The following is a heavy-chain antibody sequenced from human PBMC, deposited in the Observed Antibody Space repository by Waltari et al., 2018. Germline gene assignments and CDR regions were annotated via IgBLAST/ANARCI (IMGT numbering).Heavy chain of an antibody. V-gene: IGHV3-74*01. Sequence: EVQLVESGGGLVQPGGSLRLSCVASGFIFSRSWRDWVRQAPGKGLVWVSRINYDGSSTTYADSVKGRFTSSRDNAKNTLYLHMSSLRAEDTAVYYCIRENIAAAGLESWGQGTLVTVSS. D-gene: IGHD6-13*01. CDR1: GFIFSRSW. CDR3: IRENIAAAGLES. CDR2: INYDGSST. J-gene: IGHJ4*02.